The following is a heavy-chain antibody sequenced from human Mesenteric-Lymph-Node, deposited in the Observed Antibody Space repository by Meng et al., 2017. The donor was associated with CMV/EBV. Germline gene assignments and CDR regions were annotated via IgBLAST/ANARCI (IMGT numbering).Heavy chain of an antibody. V-gene: IGHV1-18*01. CDR1: AYTFTYYG. Sequence: ASVKVSCKASAYTFTYYGISWVRQAPGQGLEWMGWISTNNGDTHYVQKFQGRVTMTADPSTTTGYMELRSLRSDDTAVYYCARVDIGPRYFGYWGQGTLVTVSS. CDR3: ARVDIGPRYFGY. J-gene: IGHJ4*01. D-gene: IGHD5-12*01. CDR2: ISTNNGDT.